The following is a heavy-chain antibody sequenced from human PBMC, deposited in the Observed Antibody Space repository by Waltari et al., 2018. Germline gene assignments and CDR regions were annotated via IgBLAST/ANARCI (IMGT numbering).Heavy chain of an antibody. CDR2: ISSSSSYI. V-gene: IGHV3-21*01. CDR3: ARGLQANGDTAGDY. D-gene: IGHD5-18*01. CDR1: GFTFSSYS. Sequence: EVQLVESGGGLVKPGGSLRLSCAASGFTFSSYSMNWVRQAPGKGLEWVSSISSSSSYIYYADSVKGRFTISRDNAKNSLYLQMNSLRAEDTAVYYCARGLQANGDTAGDYWGQGTLVTVSS. J-gene: IGHJ4*02.